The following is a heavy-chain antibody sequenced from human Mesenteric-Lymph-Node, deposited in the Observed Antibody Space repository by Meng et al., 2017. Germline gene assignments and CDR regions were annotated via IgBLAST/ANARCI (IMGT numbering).Heavy chain of an antibody. D-gene: IGHD1-14*01. Sequence: GPGLGNPSGTLSLTCPVSGGSISSGGYSWSWIRQPPGKGLEWIGFIYHSGSPYYNLSLKSRVSISVDTSKNQFSLKLSSVTAADTAVYYCARHHHSPTFDYWGQGTLVTVSS. CDR3: ARHHHSPTFDY. CDR1: GGSISSGGYS. V-gene: IGHV4-30-2*03. CDR2: IYHSGSP. J-gene: IGHJ4*02.